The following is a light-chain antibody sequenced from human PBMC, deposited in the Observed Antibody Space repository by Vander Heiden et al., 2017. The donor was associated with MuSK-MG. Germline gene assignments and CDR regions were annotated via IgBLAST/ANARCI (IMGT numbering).Light chain of an antibody. CDR1: QSISGW. CDR3: QQYDNYSALT. CDR2: KAS. Sequence: DIQMTQSPSTLSASVGDRVTITCRASQSISGWLAWYQQKPGKAPKLLIYKASRLESGVPSRFSGSESGTEFTLTISSRQPDDFAPYYCQQYDNYSALTFGGGTKVEIK. J-gene: IGKJ4*01. V-gene: IGKV1-5*03.